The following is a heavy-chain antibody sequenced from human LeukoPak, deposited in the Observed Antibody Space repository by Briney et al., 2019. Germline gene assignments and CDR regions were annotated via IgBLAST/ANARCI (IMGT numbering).Heavy chain of an antibody. CDR2: IIPILGIA. CDR1: GGTFSSYA. V-gene: IGHV1-69*04. J-gene: IGHJ4*02. CDR3: ARDGLGDSWHGGDY. Sequence: SVKVSCKASGGTFSSYAISWVRQAPGQGLEWMGRIIPILGIANYAQKFQGRVTITADTSTSTAYMELRSLRSDDTAVYYCARDGLGDSWHGGDYWGQGTQVTASS. D-gene: IGHD5-18*01.